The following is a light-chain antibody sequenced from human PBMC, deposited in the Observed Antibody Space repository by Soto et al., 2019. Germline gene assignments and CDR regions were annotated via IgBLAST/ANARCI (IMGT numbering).Light chain of an antibody. CDR1: QSVLYNSNNKNY. CDR2: WAS. Sequence: DIVMTQSPDSLAVSLGERATINCKSSQSVLYNSNNKNYLAWYQQKPGQPPKLLIYWASTRESGVPDRFSGSESGTDFTLTISSLQAEDVAVYYCQQYYSTPLTFGGGTKVEIK. J-gene: IGKJ4*01. V-gene: IGKV4-1*01. CDR3: QQYYSTPLT.